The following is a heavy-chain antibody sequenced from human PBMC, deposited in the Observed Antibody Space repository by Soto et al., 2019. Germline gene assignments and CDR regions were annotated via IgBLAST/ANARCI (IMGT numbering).Heavy chain of an antibody. CDR3: ARGSYYGSGSYSNWFDP. D-gene: IGHD3-10*01. V-gene: IGHV3-7*01. CDR1: GFTFSSYW. J-gene: IGHJ5*02. CDR2: IKQDGSEK. Sequence: PGGSLRLSCAASGFTFSSYWVSWVRQAPGKGLEWVANIKQDGSEKYYVDSVKGRFTISRDNAKNSLYLQMNSLRAEDTAVYYCARGSYYGSGSYSNWFDPWGQGTLVTVSS.